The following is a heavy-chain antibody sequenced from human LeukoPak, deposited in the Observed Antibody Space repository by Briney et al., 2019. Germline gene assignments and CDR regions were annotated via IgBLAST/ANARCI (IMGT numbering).Heavy chain of an antibody. J-gene: IGHJ4*02. V-gene: IGHV1-18*01. CDR3: ARTMVRGIIGIDY. Sequence: ASVKVSCKASGGTFSSYAISWVRQAPGQGLEWMGWISAYNGNTNYAQKLQGRVTMTTDTSTGTAYMELRSLRSDDTAVYYCARTMVRGIIGIDYWGQGTLVTVSS. CDR1: GGTFSSYA. CDR2: ISAYNGNT. D-gene: IGHD3-10*01.